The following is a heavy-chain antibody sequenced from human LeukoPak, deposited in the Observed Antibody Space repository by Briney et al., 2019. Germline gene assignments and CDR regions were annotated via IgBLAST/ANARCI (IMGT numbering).Heavy chain of an antibody. CDR1: GFTFCSYA. CDR2: ISGSGGST. D-gene: IGHD2-2*01. CDR3: AKDPEYQPADY. V-gene: IGHV3-23*01. J-gene: IGHJ4*02. Sequence: GGSLRLSCAASGFTFCSYAMSWVRQAPGKGVGWVSAISGSGGSTYYADSVKGRFTISRDNSKNTLYLQMNSLRAEDTAVYYCAKDPEYQPADYWGQGTLVTVSS.